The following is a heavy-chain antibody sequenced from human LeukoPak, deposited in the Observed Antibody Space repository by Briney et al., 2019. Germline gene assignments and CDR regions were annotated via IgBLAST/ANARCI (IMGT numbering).Heavy chain of an antibody. J-gene: IGHJ3*02. CDR1: GFPFSRHA. V-gene: IGHV3-21*01. Sequence: GGSLRLSCAASGFPFSRHAMSWVRQAPGRGLEWVSSISSSSSYIYYADSVKGRFTISRDNAKNSLYLQMNSLRAEDTAVYYCARGYCSGGGCHVAFDIWGQGTMVTVSS. CDR3: ARGYCSGGGCHVAFDI. CDR2: ISSSSSYI. D-gene: IGHD2-15*01.